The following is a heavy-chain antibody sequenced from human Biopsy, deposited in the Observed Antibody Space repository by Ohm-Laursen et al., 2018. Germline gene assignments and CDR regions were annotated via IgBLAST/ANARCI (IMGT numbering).Heavy chain of an antibody. J-gene: IGHJ3*02. CDR1: GYTFSSYG. D-gene: IGHD2-2*01. CDR2: ISTYNGNT. V-gene: IGHV1-18*01. Sequence: SVTVSCKASGYTFSSYGINWVRQAPGQGLEWLGWISTYNGNTNYAQNLQGRVTMTTDTSTSTAYMELRSLRSDDTAVYYCARGGTLVVVPTAVLHSFDIWGQGTMVTVSS. CDR3: ARGGTLVVVPTAVLHSFDI.